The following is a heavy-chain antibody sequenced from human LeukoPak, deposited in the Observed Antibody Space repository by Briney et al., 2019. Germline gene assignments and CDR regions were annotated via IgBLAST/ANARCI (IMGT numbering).Heavy chain of an antibody. CDR1: GFTFSSYS. D-gene: IGHD4-17*01. CDR2: ISSSSIYI. CDR3: ARDGPKEVDYDDPNFDY. Sequence: PGGSLRLSCAGSGFTFSSYSMHWVRQAPGKGLEWVSSISSSSIYIYYADSVKGRFTISRDNAKNSLYLQMNSLRAEDTAVYYCARDGPKEVDYDDPNFDYWGQGTLVTVSS. J-gene: IGHJ4*02. V-gene: IGHV3-21*01.